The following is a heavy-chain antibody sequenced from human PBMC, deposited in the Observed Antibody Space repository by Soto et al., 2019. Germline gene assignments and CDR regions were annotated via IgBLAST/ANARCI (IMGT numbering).Heavy chain of an antibody. D-gene: IGHD3-22*01. V-gene: IGHV3-15*07. J-gene: IGHJ4*02. CDR3: TTALYDSSGYYLVLAN. CDR1: CFTFSNAS. CDR2: IKSKTDGGTT. Sequence: GSLRLSCAASCFTFSNASMNWVRQAPGKGLEWVGRIKSKTDGGTTDYAAPVKGRFTISRDDSKNTLYLQMNSLKTEDTAVYYCTTALYDSSGYYLVLANWGQGTLVTVSS.